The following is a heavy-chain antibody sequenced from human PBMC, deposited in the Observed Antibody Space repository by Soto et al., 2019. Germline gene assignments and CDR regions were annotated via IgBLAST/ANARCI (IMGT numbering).Heavy chain of an antibody. CDR1: GYSFTNYY. CDR3: ARDASAAGTALTPTPYFDY. V-gene: IGHV1-46*01. J-gene: IGHJ4*02. D-gene: IGHD6-13*01. CDR2: INPSGGST. Sequence: EASVKVSCKASGYSFTNYYMHWVRQAPGQGLEWMGIINPSGGSTSHAQKFQGRVSMTRDTSTSTVYMELSSLRSEDTAVYFCARDASAAGTALTPTPYFDYWGQGTLVTVSS.